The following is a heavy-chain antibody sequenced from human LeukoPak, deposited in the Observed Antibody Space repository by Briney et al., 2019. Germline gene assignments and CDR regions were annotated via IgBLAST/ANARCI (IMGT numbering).Heavy chain of an antibody. Sequence: GGSLRLSCAASGFTFSNAWMSWVRQAPGKGLEWVGRIKSRTDGGATEYAAPVKGRFTISRDDSKNTLYLQMNSLKTEDTAVYYCTTDSGCCYTNWGQGTLVTVSS. CDR3: TTDSGCCYTN. V-gene: IGHV3-15*01. CDR2: IKSRTDGGAT. D-gene: IGHD2-2*02. J-gene: IGHJ4*02. CDR1: GFTFSNAW.